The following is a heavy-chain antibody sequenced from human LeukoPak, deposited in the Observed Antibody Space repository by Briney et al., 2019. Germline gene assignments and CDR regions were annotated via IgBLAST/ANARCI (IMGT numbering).Heavy chain of an antibody. J-gene: IGHJ4*02. CDR3: ATVWTAGARDFDY. CDR2: ISGTGAGT. CDR1: GFTFRNYA. Sequence: GGSLRLSCAASGFTFRNYAMSWVRQAPGKGLEGVSGISGTGAGTYYADSVKGRFTISRDNSKSMLYLQMNSLRAEDTAVYYCATVWTAGARDFDYWGQGTLVTVSS. V-gene: IGHV3-23*01. D-gene: IGHD1-26*01.